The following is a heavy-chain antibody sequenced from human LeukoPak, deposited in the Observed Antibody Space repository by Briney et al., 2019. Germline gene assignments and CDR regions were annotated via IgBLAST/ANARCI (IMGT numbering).Heavy chain of an antibody. V-gene: IGHV3-48*03. CDR2: ISSSGNTI. Sequence: GGSLRLSCAASGFYFSGYEMNWVRQAPGKGLEWVSYISSSGNTIYYADPVKGRFTISRDNAKNSLYLQMNSLRAEDTAVYFCARTKTLTIRPFDIWGQGTMVTVSS. J-gene: IGHJ3*02. D-gene: IGHD3-10*01. CDR3: ARTKTLTIRPFDI. CDR1: GFYFSGYE.